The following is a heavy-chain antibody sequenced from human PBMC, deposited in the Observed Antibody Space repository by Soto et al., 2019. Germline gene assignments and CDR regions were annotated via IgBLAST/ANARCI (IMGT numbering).Heavy chain of an antibody. D-gene: IGHD1-26*01. CDR2: ISSNGGST. J-gene: IGHJ6*02. V-gene: IGHV3-64D*08. CDR1: GFTFSSYV. CDR3: VSIDPDYYYYYGMDV. Sequence: GGSLRLSCSASGFTFSSYVMHWVCQAPGKGLEYVSAISSNGGSTYYADSVKGRFTISRDNSKNTLYLQMSSLRAEDTAVYYCVSIDPDYYYYYGMDVSGQGTTVTVSS.